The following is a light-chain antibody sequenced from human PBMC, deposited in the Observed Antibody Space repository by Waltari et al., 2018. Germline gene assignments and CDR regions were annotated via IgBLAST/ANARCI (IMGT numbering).Light chain of an antibody. V-gene: IGKV3-15*01. J-gene: IGKJ4*01. Sequence: VVMTQSPATLSVSPGERATLSCRASQSVNSNLAWYQQTPGQAPRLLIYGASTRATGIPARFSGSESVTVFTLTISSLQSEDFAVYYCQQYNNWPLTFGGGTKVEIK. CDR2: GAS. CDR1: QSVNSN. CDR3: QQYNNWPLT.